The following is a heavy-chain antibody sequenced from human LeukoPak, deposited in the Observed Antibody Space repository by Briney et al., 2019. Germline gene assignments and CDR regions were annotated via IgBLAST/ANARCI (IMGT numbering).Heavy chain of an antibody. V-gene: IGHV1-69*04. Sequence: SVKVSCKASGGTFSSYAISWVRQAPGQGLEWMGRIIPILGIANYAQKFQGRVTITADNSTSTAYMELSSLRSEDTAVYYCAREGIAALYYYYGMDVWGQGTTVTVSS. D-gene: IGHD6-13*01. CDR3: AREGIAALYYYYGMDV. CDR2: IIPILGIA. J-gene: IGHJ6*02. CDR1: GGTFSSYA.